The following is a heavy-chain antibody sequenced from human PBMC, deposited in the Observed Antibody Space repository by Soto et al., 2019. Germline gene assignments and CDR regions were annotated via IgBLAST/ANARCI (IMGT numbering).Heavy chain of an antibody. Sequence: ASVKVSCKTSGYPFTDYFIHWVRQAPGQGLEWMGIISLYHHSTSYAQKFQGRVTVTRDTSTSTVYMELSSLRSEDTAVYYCARDWEFGYWGQGTLVTVSS. V-gene: IGHV1-46*01. D-gene: IGHD3-10*01. CDR2: ISLYHHST. J-gene: IGHJ4*02. CDR3: ARDWEFGY. CDR1: GYPFTDYF.